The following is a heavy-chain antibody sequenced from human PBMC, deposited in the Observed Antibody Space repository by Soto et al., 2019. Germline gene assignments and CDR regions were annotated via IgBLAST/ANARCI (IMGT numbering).Heavy chain of an antibody. CDR2: IYYSGST. D-gene: IGHD3-3*01. CDR1: GGSISSSSYY. Sequence: SETLSLTCTVSGGSISSSSYYWGSIRQPPGKGLEWIGRIYYSGSTYYNPSLKSRVTISVDTSKNQFSLKLSSVTAADTAVYYCARASNYDFWSGHKSSWGYYYYGMDVWGQGTTVTVSS. J-gene: IGHJ6*02. V-gene: IGHV4-39*01. CDR3: ARASNYDFWSGHKSSWGYYYYGMDV.